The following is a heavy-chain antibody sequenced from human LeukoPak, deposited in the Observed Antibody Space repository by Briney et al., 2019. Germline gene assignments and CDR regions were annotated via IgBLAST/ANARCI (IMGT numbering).Heavy chain of an antibody. Sequence: GGSLRLSCAASGLTFPNVWMNWVRQAPGKGLEWVGRIKSKTEGETTDYAAPVKGRFTISRDDSKNTLYVQMNSLKTEVTAVYFCTTGRTDYWGQGTLVTVSS. CDR3: TTGRTDY. D-gene: IGHD2-2*01. CDR2: IKSKTEGETT. CDR1: GLTFPNVW. V-gene: IGHV3-15*01. J-gene: IGHJ4*02.